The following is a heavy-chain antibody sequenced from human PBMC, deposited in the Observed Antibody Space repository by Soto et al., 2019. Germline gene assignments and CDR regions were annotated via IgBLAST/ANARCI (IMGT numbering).Heavy chain of an antibody. CDR2: IYYSGST. CDR1: GGSISSYY. V-gene: IGHV4-59*01. J-gene: IGHJ4*02. D-gene: IGHD6-19*01. Sequence: PSETLSLTCTVSGGSISSYYWSWIRQPPGKGLEWIGYIYYSGSTNYNPSLKSRVTISVDTSKNQFSLKLSSVTAADTAVYYCASLSTGYSSGWYGGVYWGQGTLVTVSS. CDR3: ASLSTGYSSGWYGGVY.